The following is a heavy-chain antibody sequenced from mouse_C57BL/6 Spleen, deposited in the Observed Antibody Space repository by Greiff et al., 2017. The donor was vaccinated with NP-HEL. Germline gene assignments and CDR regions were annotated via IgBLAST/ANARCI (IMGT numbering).Heavy chain of an antibody. V-gene: IGHV1-62-2*01. J-gene: IGHJ1*03. CDR3: ARHEDEDDYDVSYWYFDV. CDR1: GYTFTEYT. CDR2: FYPGSGSI. Sequence: QVQLKQSGAELVKPGASVKLSCKASGYTFTEYTIHWVKQRSGQGLEWIGWFYPGSGSIKYNEKFKDKATLTADKSSSTVYMELSRLTSEDSAVYFGARHEDEDDYDVSYWYFDVWGTGTTVTVSS. D-gene: IGHD2-4*01.